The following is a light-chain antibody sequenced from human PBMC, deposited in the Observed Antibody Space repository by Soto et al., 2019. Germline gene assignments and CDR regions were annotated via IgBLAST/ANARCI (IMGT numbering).Light chain of an antibody. CDR1: QSVSSY. Sequence: EIVLTQSPATLSLSPGERATLSCRASQSVSSYLAWYQQRPGQPPRLLIYDASNRATGIPARFSGGGSGTDFTLTSSSLEPEDFAIYYCQQRSGWPPLFTFGPGTKVDI. V-gene: IGKV3-11*01. CDR2: DAS. J-gene: IGKJ3*01. CDR3: QQRSGWPPLFT.